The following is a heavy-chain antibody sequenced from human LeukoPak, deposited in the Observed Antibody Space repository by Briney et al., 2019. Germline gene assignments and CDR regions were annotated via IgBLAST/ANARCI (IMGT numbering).Heavy chain of an antibody. CDR1: GGSFSGYY. Sequence: SETLSLTCAVYGGSFSGYYWSWIRQPPGKGLEWIEEINHSGSTNYNPSLKSRVTISVDTSKNQFSLKLSSVTAADTAVYYCARTFPRGYYDYVWGSYRYNGYFDYWGQGTLVTVSS. V-gene: IGHV4-34*01. J-gene: IGHJ4*02. D-gene: IGHD3-16*02. CDR3: ARTFPRGYYDYVWGSYRYNGYFDY. CDR2: INHSGST.